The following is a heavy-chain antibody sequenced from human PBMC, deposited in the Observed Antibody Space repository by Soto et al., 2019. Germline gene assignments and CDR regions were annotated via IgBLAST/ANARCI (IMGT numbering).Heavy chain of an antibody. CDR1: GFTFSSYA. CDR2: IAYDGRNK. J-gene: IGHJ4*02. V-gene: IGHV3-30*04. D-gene: IGHD1-1*01. CDR3: ARELERVFDY. Sequence: QVQLVESGGGVVQPGRSLRLFCAASGFTFSSYAMHWVRQAPGKGLEWVAVIAYDGRNKYYADSVKGRFTISRDNSKNTLDLQVNSLRIEDTAVYYCARELERVFDYWGQGTLVTVSS.